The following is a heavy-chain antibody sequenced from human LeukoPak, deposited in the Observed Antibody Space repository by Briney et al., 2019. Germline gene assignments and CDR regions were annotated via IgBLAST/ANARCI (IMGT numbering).Heavy chain of an antibody. D-gene: IGHD2-2*01. Sequence: GGSLRLSCAASGFTFSSYAMHWVRQAPGKGLEWVAVISYDGSNKYYADSVKGRFTISRDNSKNTLYLQMNSLRAEDTAVYYCAKDRPAAIGDYMDVWGKGTTVTVSS. CDR2: ISYDGSNK. V-gene: IGHV3-30-3*01. CDR1: GFTFSSYA. J-gene: IGHJ6*03. CDR3: AKDRPAAIGDYMDV.